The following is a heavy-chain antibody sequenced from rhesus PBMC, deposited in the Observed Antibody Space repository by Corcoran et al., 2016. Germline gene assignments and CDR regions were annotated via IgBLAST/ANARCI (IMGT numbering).Heavy chain of an antibody. D-gene: IGHD6-31*01. V-gene: IGHV4S10*01. J-gene: IGHJ4*01. CDR3: ARVDSSGWGFDY. CDR2: ISGSSTST. CDR1: GGSISDSYR. Sequence: QVQLQESGPGVVKPSETLSLTCAVSGGSISDSYRWSWIRQPPGKGLEWIGDISGSSTSTNYNPSLKSGVTMSKDTSKNQFSLKLSSVTAADTAVYYCARVDSSGWGFDYWGQGVLVTVSS.